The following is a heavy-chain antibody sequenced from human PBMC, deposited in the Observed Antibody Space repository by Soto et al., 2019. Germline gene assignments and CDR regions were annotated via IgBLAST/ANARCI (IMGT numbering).Heavy chain of an antibody. Sequence: LRLSCAASGFTFSSYAMHWVRQAPGKGLEYVSAISSNGGSTYYANSVKGRFTISRDNSKNTLYLQMGSLRAEDMAVYYRAREGYCSSTSCYSFDYWGQGTLVTVSS. D-gene: IGHD2-2*01. V-gene: IGHV3-64*01. CDR2: ISSNGGST. CDR3: AREGYCSSTSCYSFDY. CDR1: GFTFSSYA. J-gene: IGHJ4*02.